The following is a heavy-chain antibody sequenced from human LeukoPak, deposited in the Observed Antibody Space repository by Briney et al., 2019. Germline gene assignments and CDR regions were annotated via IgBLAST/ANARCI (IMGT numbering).Heavy chain of an antibody. CDR2: IYSGGNT. Sequence: PGGSLRLSCAVSGFTVSNNYMSWVRQAPGKGLEWVSVIYSGGNTYYADSVRGRFTISRDNSKNTLYLQMNSLRAEDTAVYYCAKSTAMDYYGMDVWGQGTTVTVSS. CDR1: GFTVSNNY. V-gene: IGHV3-53*01. CDR3: AKSTAMDYYGMDV. D-gene: IGHD2-21*02. J-gene: IGHJ6*02.